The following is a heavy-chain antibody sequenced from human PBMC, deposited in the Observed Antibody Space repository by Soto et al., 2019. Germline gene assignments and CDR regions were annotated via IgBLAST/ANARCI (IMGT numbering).Heavy chain of an antibody. J-gene: IGHJ4*02. CDR1: GFTFSSYA. CDR2: ISYDGSNK. V-gene: IGHV3-30-3*01. CDR3: ARGVAAAGTYYFDY. Sequence: QVQLVESGGGVVQPGRSLRLSCAASGFTFSSYAMHWVRQAPGKGLEWVAVISYDGSNKYYADSVKGRFTISRDNSKNSLYLQMNSLRAEDTAVYYWARGVAAAGTYYFDYWGQGTLVTVSS. D-gene: IGHD6-13*01.